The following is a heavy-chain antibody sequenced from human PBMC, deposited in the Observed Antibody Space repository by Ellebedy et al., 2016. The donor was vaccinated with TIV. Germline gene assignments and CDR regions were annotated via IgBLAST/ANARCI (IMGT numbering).Heavy chain of an antibody. CDR1: SGSISNNGYY. J-gene: IGHJ4*02. CDR2: IHYTGAT. Sequence: MPSETLSLTCTVSSGSISNNGYYWGWIRQPPGMGLEWIGNIHYTGATYYNPSLKSRVTISLDTSKNQFSLKLTSVSAADTAVYYCARVRLTNYFDYWGQGTLVAVSS. CDR3: ARVRLTNYFDY. V-gene: IGHV4-39*07.